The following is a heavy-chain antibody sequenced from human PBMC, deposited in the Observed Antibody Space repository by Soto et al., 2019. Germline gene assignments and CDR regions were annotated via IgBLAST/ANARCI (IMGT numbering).Heavy chain of an antibody. CDR1: GFTFSSYA. CDR2: ISYDGSNK. CDR3: ARDRGDFWSGYSLFEP. V-gene: IGHV3-30-3*01. D-gene: IGHD3-3*01. J-gene: IGHJ5*02. Sequence: PGGSLRLPCAASGFTFSSYAMHRVRQAPGKGLEWVAVISYDGSNKYYADSVKGRFTISRDNSKNTLYLQMNSLRAEDTAVYYCARDRGDFWSGYSLFEPWGQGTLVTVSS.